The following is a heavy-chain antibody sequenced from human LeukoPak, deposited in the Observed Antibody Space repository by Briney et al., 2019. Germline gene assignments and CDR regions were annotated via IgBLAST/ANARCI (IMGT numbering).Heavy chain of an antibody. J-gene: IGHJ6*02. V-gene: IGHV3-21*01. CDR2: ISSSSSYI. D-gene: IGHD3-16*02. Sequence: GGSLRLSCAASGFTFSSYSMNWVRQAPGKGLEWVSSISSSSSYIYYADSVKGRLTISRDYAKNSLYLQMNSLRAEDTAVYYCARVFVYYGMDVWGQGTTVTVSS. CDR1: GFTFSSYS. CDR3: ARVFVYYGMDV.